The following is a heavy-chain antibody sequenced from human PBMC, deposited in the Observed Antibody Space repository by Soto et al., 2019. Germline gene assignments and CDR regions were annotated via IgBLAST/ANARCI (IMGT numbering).Heavy chain of an antibody. D-gene: IGHD6-19*01. CDR2: ISYDGSNK. CDR3: ARLQWLVHGAFDI. J-gene: IGHJ3*02. CDR1: GFTFSSYG. Sequence: GGSLRLSCAASGFTFSSYGMHWVRQAPGKGLEWVAVISYDGSNKYYADSVKGRFTISRDNSKNTLYLQMNSLRAEDTAVYYCARLQWLVHGAFDIWGQGTMVTVSS. V-gene: IGHV3-30*03.